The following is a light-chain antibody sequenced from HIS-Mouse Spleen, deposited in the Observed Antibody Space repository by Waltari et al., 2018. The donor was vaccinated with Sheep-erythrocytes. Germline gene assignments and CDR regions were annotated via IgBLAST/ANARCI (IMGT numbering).Light chain of an antibody. J-gene: IGLJ3*02. CDR3: CSYAGSSTPWV. V-gene: IGLV2-23*01. Sequence: QSALTQPASVSGSPGQSITLPCTGTSRAVGSYPLFSWYQQHPGKAPNLMIYEGSKRPSVVSNRFSGSKSGNTASLTISGLQAEDEADYYCCSYAGSSTPWVFGGGTKLTVL. CDR1: SRAVGSYPL. CDR2: EGS.